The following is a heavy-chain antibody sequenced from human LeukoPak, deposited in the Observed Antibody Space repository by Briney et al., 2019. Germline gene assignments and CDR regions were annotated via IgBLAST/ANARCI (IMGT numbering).Heavy chain of an antibody. Sequence: SETLSLTCTVSGGSISSYYWSWILQPPGKGLEWIGYIYTSGSTNYNPSLKSRVTISVDTSKNQFSLKLSSVTAADTAVYYCATTSGYCSSTSCYENDAFDIWGQGTMVTVSS. V-gene: IGHV4-4*09. CDR2: IYTSGST. J-gene: IGHJ3*02. CDR3: ATTSGYCSSTSCYENDAFDI. CDR1: GGSISSYY. D-gene: IGHD2-2*01.